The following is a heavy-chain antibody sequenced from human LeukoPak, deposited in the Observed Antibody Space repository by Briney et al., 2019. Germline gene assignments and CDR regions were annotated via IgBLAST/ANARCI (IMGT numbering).Heavy chain of an antibody. CDR2: ISYDGSNK. CDR3: AREGGYNWDFDY. D-gene: IGHD5-24*01. CDR1: GFTFSSYA. J-gene: IGHJ4*02. V-gene: IGHV3-30-3*01. Sequence: PGRSLRLSCAASGFTFSSYAMHWVHQAPGKGLEWVAVISYDGSNKYYADSVKGRFTISRDNSKNTLYLQMNSLRAEDTAVYYCAREGGYNWDFDYWGQGTLVTVSS.